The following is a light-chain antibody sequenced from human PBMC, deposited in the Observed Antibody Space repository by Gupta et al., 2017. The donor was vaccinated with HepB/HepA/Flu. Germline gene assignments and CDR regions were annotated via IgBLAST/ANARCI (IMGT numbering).Light chain of an antibody. CDR3: NADTTSSIRV. J-gene: IGLJ1*01. V-gene: IGLV2-14*03. CDR1: SSDVGAYNY. Sequence: SALPHPASVSGSPGPPITISCTGTSSDVGAYNYVSCYQQPPAKSPKLMIYDVSNRPAGVASRFSASKAGTTASPTISGHEAEDDADYYYNADTTSSIRVFGTGTKVTVL. CDR2: DVS.